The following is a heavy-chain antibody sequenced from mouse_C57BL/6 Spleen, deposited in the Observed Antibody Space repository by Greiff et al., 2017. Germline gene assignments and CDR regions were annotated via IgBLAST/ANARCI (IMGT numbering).Heavy chain of an antibody. CDR1: GFTFSSYA. D-gene: IGHD2-4*01. J-gene: IGHJ2*01. CDR2: ISDGGSYT. CDR3: ARGVYYDYSCDY. V-gene: IGHV5-4*01. Sequence: EVQGVESGGGLVKPGGSLKLSCAASGFTFSSYAMSWVRQTPEKRLEWVATISDGGSYTYYPDNVKGRFTISRDNAKNNLYLQMSHLKSEDTAMYYCARGVYYDYSCDYWGQGTTLTVSS.